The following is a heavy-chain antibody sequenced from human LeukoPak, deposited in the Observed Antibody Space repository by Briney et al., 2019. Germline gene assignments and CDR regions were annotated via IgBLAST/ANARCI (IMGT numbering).Heavy chain of an antibody. CDR2: IRSKAYGGTT. V-gene: IGHV3-49*04. J-gene: IGHJ4*02. Sequence: GGSLRLSCTAPGFTFGDYAMSWVRQAPGKGLEWVGFIRSKAYGGTTEYAASVKGRFTISRDDSKSIAYLQMNSLKTEDTAVYYCTTENSSGWYVVEFDYWGQGTLVTVSS. D-gene: IGHD6-19*01. CDR3: TTENSSGWYVVEFDY. CDR1: GFTFGDYA.